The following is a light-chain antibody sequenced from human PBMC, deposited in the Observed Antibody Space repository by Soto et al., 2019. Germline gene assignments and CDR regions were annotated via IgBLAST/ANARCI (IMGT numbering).Light chain of an antibody. Sequence: DIQMTQSPSTLSASVGDRVTITCRASESISRWLAWYQQKPGKAPKLLIYRASSLASGVPSRFRGSGSGAEFTLTISSLQPDDFATYYCQQYNTGSPKTFGQGTKVEMK. V-gene: IGKV1-5*03. CDR1: ESISRW. CDR2: RAS. J-gene: IGKJ1*01. CDR3: QQYNTGSPKT.